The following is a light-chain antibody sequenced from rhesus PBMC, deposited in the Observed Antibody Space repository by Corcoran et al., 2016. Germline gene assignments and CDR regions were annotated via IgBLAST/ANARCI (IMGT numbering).Light chain of an antibody. CDR2: SAY. Sequence: EIVMTQSPATLSLSPGEPATLSCRASQSVGSYLAWYQQKPGQAPKLLVHSAYFRATGIPDRFSGSGSRTDFTLTISSLEPEYVGVYHCQKYKDLLPTFGGGTKVEIK. CDR1: QSVGSY. J-gene: IGKJ4*01. CDR3: QKYKDLLPT. V-gene: IGKV3-40*03.